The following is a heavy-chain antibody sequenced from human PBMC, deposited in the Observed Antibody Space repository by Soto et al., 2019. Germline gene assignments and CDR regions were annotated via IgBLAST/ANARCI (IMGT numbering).Heavy chain of an antibody. J-gene: IGHJ6*02. Sequence: EVHVVESGGGLIQPGGSLRLSCVPSGFTVTGDQMNWVRQAPGKGLEWVSTMYTGGRTFYADSVRGRFTISRDETKNTLFLQMNSLKGEDTAVYSCARAPRRYCTSLSCLGLYGLDVWGQGTTVTVSS. D-gene: IGHD2-8*01. CDR3: ARAPRRYCTSLSCLGLYGLDV. CDR2: MYTGGRT. V-gene: IGHV3-66*03. CDR1: GFTVTGDQ.